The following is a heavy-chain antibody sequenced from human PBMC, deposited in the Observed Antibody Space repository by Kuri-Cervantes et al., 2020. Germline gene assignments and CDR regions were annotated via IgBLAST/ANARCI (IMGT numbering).Heavy chain of an antibody. J-gene: IGHJ4*02. CDR2: ISAYNGDT. CDR1: GYTFTSYG. Sequence: ASVKVSCKASGYTFTSYGISWVRQAPGQGLEWMGWISAYNGDTNYAQKLQGRVTMTTDTSTSTAYMELSSLRSEDTAMFYCARELPGGTHDYWGQGTLVTVSS. CDR3: ARELPGGTHDY. D-gene: IGHD3-16*01. V-gene: IGHV1-18*01.